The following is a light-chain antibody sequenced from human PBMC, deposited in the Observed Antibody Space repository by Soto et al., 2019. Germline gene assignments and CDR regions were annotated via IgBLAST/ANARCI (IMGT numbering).Light chain of an antibody. Sequence: QSALTQPASVSGSPGQSITISGTGTSSDVGGYNHVSWYQHSPGKAPKLILFAVSDRPSGVSHRFSGSKSGNTASLTISGLRAEDEADYYCCSYTSLSTVVFGGGTKVTVL. V-gene: IGLV2-14*01. CDR1: SSDVGGYNH. CDR2: AVS. CDR3: CSYTSLSTVV. J-gene: IGLJ2*01.